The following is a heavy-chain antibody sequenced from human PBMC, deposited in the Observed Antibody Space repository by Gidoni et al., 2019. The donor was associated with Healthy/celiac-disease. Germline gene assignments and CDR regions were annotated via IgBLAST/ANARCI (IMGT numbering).Heavy chain of an antibody. V-gene: IGHV3-15*01. CDR1: GLAFSNAW. CDR2: IKGKTDGGTT. D-gene: IGHD2-2*01. J-gene: IGHJ3*02. CDR3: TTDGGPITQYCSSTSCYWGDAFDI. Sequence: EVQLVESGGGLVKPGGSLRLSFAGSGLAFSNAWMSWVCKAPGKGMEWVVRIKGKTDGGTTDNSAPVKGRFTISRDDSKNTLYLQMNSLKTEDTAVYYCTTDGGPITQYCSSTSCYWGDAFDIWGQGTMVTVSS.